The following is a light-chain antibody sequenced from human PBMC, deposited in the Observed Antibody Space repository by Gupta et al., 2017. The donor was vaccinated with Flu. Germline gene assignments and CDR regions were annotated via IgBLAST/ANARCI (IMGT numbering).Light chain of an antibody. Sequence: DIQMTQSPSSLPACVADRVTITFRASQSISRYLNWSQQQPGKAPKHLINAASRVQSGVPTRFSCSGCGPEFTLTISRRQPEDFANYYCQHRYRTPVPFGQGTKVEIK. CDR3: QHRYRTPVP. J-gene: IGKJ1*01. CDR1: QSISRY. V-gene: IGKV1-39*01. CDR2: AAS.